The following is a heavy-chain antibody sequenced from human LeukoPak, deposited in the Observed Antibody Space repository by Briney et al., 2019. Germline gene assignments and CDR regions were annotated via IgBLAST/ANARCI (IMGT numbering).Heavy chain of an antibody. CDR1: GGSISSYY. Sequence: SETLSLACTVSGGSISSYYWSWIRQPPGKGLEWIGYMYYSGSANYNPSPKSRLTISVDTSKNQFSLKLTSVTAADTAVYYCARGTIAADDYYYMDVWGKGTTVTISS. CDR2: MYYSGSA. V-gene: IGHV4-59*08. J-gene: IGHJ6*03. CDR3: ARGTIAADDYYYMDV. D-gene: IGHD6-13*01.